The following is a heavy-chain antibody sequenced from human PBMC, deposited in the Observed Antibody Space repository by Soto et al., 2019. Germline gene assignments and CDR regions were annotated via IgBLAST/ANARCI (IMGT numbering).Heavy chain of an antibody. CDR3: ARVQLLYGEAFDI. CDR2: IKQDGSEK. J-gene: IGHJ3*02. V-gene: IGHV3-7*01. D-gene: IGHD2-2*02. Sequence: GGSLRLSCAASGFTFSSYWMSWVRQAPGKGLEWVGNIKQDGSEKYYVDSVKGRFTISRDNAKNSLYLQMNSLRAEDTAVYYCARVQLLYGEAFDIWGQGTMVTVSS. CDR1: GFTFSSYW.